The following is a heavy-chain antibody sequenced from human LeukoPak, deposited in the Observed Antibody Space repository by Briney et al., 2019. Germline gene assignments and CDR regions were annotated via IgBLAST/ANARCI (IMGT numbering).Heavy chain of an antibody. D-gene: IGHD6-6*01. CDR3: ARVSIADPRSSDY. CDR2: IIPIFGTA. V-gene: IGHV1-69*13. J-gene: IGHJ4*02. CDR1: GGTFSSYA. Sequence: SVKVSCKASGGTFSSYAISWVRQAPGQGVEWMGGIIPIFGTANYAQKFQGRVTITADESTSTAYMELSSLRSEDTAVYYCARVSIADPRSSDYWGQGTLVTVSS.